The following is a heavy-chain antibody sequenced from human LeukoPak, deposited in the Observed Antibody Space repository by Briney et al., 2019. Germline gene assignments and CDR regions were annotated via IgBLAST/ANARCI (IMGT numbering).Heavy chain of an antibody. V-gene: IGHV3-48*01. Sequence: PGGSLRLSCAASGFTLSTYAVSWVRQAPGKGLQWVSYISSSSSTIYYADSVKGRFTISRDNAKNSLYLQMNSLRAEDTAVYYCARALWFGETFPAYWGQGTLVTVSS. D-gene: IGHD3-10*01. CDR1: GFTLSTYA. CDR3: ARALWFGETFPAY. CDR2: ISSSSSTI. J-gene: IGHJ4*02.